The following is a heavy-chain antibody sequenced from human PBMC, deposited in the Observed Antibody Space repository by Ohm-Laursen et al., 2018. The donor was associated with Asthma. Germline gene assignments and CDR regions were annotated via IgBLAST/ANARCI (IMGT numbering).Heavy chain of an antibody. CDR1: GYTFTSYG. Sequence: ASVKVSCNVSGYTFTSYGISWVRQAPGHGLEWMGWISVYTGNTNYAQKLRGRVTLTTDTSTSTAYMELTNLRSDDTAVYYCARDPNYYDSSGYQLDDAFDIWGQGTKVTVSS. CDR3: ARDPNYYDSSGYQLDDAFDI. J-gene: IGHJ3*02. CDR2: ISVYTGNT. V-gene: IGHV1-18*01. D-gene: IGHD3-22*01.